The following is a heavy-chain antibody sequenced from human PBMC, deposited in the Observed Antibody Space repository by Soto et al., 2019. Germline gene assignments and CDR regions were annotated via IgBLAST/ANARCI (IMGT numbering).Heavy chain of an antibody. V-gene: IGHV4-59*01. D-gene: IGHD6-6*01. J-gene: IGHJ4*02. Sequence: SVTLSLPCTVSGGTIISYYWRWIRKPPGKGLEWIGYIYYSGSTNYNPSLKSRVTISVDTSKNQFSLKLSSVTAADTAVYYCARGRRYSSSSYYFDYWGQGTLVTVSS. CDR3: ARGRRYSSSSYYFDY. CDR1: GGTIISYY. CDR2: IYYSGST.